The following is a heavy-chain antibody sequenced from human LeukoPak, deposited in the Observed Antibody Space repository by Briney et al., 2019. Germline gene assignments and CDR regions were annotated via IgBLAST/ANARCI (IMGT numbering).Heavy chain of an antibody. CDR1: GFTFSDQS. Sequence: GGSLRLSCAASGFTFSDQSMNWVRQAPGKGLEWVSSISANSLHIFYADSVKGRFPISRDNAKNSLYLQMNNLRAEDTAVYYCVGPDSQFDCWGQGTLVTVSS. CDR2: ISANSLHI. V-gene: IGHV3-21*01. CDR3: VGPDSQFDC. D-gene: IGHD3-10*01. J-gene: IGHJ4*02.